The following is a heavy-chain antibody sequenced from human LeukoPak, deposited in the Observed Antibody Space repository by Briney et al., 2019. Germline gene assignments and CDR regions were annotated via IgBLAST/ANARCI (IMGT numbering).Heavy chain of an antibody. Sequence: GASVKVSCKASGYTFASYGISWVRQAPGQGLEWMGWISGFNGNTNHAQNLQDRVTMTTDTSTSTAYMELRSLRSDDTAVYFCARVPNQYCTSRCYYTAFDIWGQGTTVTVSS. CDR2: ISGFNGNT. D-gene: IGHD2/OR15-2a*01. J-gene: IGHJ3*02. CDR3: ARVPNQYCTSRCYYTAFDI. CDR1: GYTFASYG. V-gene: IGHV1-18*01.